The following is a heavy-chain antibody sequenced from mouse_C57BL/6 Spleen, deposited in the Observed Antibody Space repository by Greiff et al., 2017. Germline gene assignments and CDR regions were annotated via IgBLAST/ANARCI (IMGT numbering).Heavy chain of an antibody. CDR2: INPSNGGT. Sequence: VQLQQPGTELVKPGASVKLSCKASGYTFTSYWMHWVKQRPGQGLEWIGNINPSNGGTNYNEKFKSKATLTVDKSSSTAYMQLSSLTSEDSAVYYCARSAIYYYGSSYEGDAMDYWGQGTSVTGSS. CDR3: ARSAIYYYGSSYEGDAMDY. CDR1: GYTFTSYW. V-gene: IGHV1-53*01. J-gene: IGHJ4*01. D-gene: IGHD1-1*01.